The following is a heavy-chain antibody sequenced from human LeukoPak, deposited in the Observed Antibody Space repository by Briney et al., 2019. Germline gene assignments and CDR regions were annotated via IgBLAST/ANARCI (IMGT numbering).Heavy chain of an antibody. V-gene: IGHV6-1*01. J-gene: IGHJ4*02. D-gene: IGHD3-9*01. CDR3: ARGWSILTGYSVDYYFDY. CDR1: GDSVSSNSAA. CDR2: TYYRSKWYN. Sequence: SQTLSLTCAISGDSVSSNSAAWNWIRQSPSSGLEWLGRTYYRSKWYNYYAVSVKSRITINPATSKNQFSLQLNSVTPEDKAVYYGARGWSILTGYSVDYYFDYWGQGTLVTVSS.